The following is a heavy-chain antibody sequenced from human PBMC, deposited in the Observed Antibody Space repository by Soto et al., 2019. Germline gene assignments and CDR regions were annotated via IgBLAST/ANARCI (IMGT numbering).Heavy chain of an antibody. Sequence: ASVKVSCKASGYTFTGYYMHWVRQAPGQGLEWMGWINPNSGGTNYAQKFQGRVTMTRDTSISTAYMELSRLRSDDTAVYYCARDLCSSTSCYYYYGMDVWGQGTTVTVSS. D-gene: IGHD2-2*01. CDR2: INPNSGGT. CDR1: GYTFTGYY. CDR3: ARDLCSSTSCYYYYGMDV. V-gene: IGHV1-2*02. J-gene: IGHJ6*02.